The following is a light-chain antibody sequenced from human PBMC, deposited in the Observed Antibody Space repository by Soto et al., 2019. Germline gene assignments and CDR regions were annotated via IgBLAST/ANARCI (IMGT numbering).Light chain of an antibody. Sequence: DIQMTQSPSSLSASVGDGVTITCRASQSISNYLNWYQQKPGKAPKLLIYTASTLQSGVPSRFSGSGSGTDFTLTISSLQPDDFATYYCQQYNSYSPTFGQGTKVDIK. CDR3: QQYNSYSPT. CDR1: QSISNY. V-gene: IGKV1-39*01. CDR2: TAS. J-gene: IGKJ1*01.